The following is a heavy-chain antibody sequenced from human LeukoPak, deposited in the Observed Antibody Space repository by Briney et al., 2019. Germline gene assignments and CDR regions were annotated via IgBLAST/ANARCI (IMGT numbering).Heavy chain of an antibody. Sequence: SVKVSCKASGGTFSSYAISWVRQAPGQGLEWMGGIIPIFGTANYAQKFQGRVTITADESTSTAYMELSSLRSEDTAVYYCARAALKTTTRYGSGTYYGMDVWGQGTTVTVSS. CDR3: ARAALKTTTRYGSGTYYGMDV. CDR1: GGTFSSYA. V-gene: IGHV1-69*13. J-gene: IGHJ6*02. CDR2: IIPIFGTA. D-gene: IGHD3-10*01.